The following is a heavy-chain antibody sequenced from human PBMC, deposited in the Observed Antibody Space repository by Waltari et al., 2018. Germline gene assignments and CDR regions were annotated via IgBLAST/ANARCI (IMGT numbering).Heavy chain of an antibody. V-gene: IGHV4-34*01. CDR2: INNAGVA. CDR1: GGSFNGYY. D-gene: IGHD5-18*01. J-gene: IGHJ4*02. CDR3: ARGKTGDSYGLHFYS. Sequence: QVELQQWGAGLLKPSETLSLTCAVYGGSFNGYYWSWIRQPPGKGPEWIGDINNAGVANGNPSLTSRVAISVDTSKNQVSWKVTSVPAADTAFYYCARGKTGDSYGLHFYSWGQGTLVTVSS.